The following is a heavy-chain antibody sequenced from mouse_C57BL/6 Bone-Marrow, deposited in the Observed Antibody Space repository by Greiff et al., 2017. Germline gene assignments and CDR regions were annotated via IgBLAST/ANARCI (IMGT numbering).Heavy chain of an antibody. Sequence: VKLVESGAELARPGASVKLSCKASGYTFTSYGISWVKQRTGQGLEWIGEIYPRSGNTYYNEKFKGKATLTADKSSSTAYMELRSLTSEDSAVYFCARSNWEWDIYVWGTGTTVSVSS. D-gene: IGHD4-1*01. J-gene: IGHJ1*03. V-gene: IGHV1-81*01. CDR1: GYTFTSYG. CDR3: ARSNWEWDIYV. CDR2: IYPRSGNT.